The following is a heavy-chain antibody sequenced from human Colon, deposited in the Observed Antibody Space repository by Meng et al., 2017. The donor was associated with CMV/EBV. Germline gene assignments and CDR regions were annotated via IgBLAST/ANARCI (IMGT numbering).Heavy chain of an antibody. CDR3: AREFFLDY. D-gene: IGHD3-3*01. V-gene: IGHV3-48*01. Sequence: GESLKISCEASGFTFSEYDMNWVRQAPGKGLEWVAYISHNSRAIHYADSVEGRFTISRDISKNTLYLQMNSLTAGDTAVYYCAREFFLDYWGLGTLVTVSS. CDR2: ISHNSRAI. J-gene: IGHJ4*02. CDR1: GFTFSEYD.